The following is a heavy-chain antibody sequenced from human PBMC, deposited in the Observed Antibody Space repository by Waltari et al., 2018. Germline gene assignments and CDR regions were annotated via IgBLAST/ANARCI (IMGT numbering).Heavy chain of an antibody. CDR2: VSANCGSA. V-gene: IGHV3-23*01. CDR1: GFTFSSYS. D-gene: IGHD3-3*02. CDR3: AKDGHSVSYYYYMDV. Sequence: EEHLLESGGDLVQPGGSLSLSCTASGFTFSSYSMTWVRQAPGKGLEWVSTVSANCGSAFNSDSVKGRLTSTRDNSKDIVYRQMNSMRAEDTAVYYCAKDGHSVSYYYYMDVWGKGTTVTVSS. J-gene: IGHJ6*03.